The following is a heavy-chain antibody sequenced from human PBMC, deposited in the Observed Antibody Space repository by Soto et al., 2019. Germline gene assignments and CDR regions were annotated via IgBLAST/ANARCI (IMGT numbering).Heavy chain of an antibody. Sequence: ASVKVSCKTSGYTFISYTMHWVRQAPGQRLEWMGWINAGNGNTKYSQKFQGRVTITRDTSASTAYMELSSLRSEDTAVYYCARMYYYGTSGGLDYWGQGTXVTVSS. V-gene: IGHV1-3*01. D-gene: IGHD3-22*01. J-gene: IGHJ4*02. CDR1: GYTFISYT. CDR2: INAGNGNT. CDR3: ARMYYYGTSGGLDY.